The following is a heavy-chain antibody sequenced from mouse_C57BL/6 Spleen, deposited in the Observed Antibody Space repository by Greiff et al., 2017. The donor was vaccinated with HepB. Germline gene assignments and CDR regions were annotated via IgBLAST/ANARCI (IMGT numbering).Heavy chain of an antibody. Sequence: VQLQESGPGLVAPSQSLSITCTVSGFSLTSYAISWVRQPPGKGLEWLGVIWTGGGTNYNSALKSRLSISKDNSKSQVFLKMNSLQTDDTARYYCAREVYYYGSQVPGAMDYWGQGTSVTVSS. CDR1: GFSLTSYA. D-gene: IGHD1-1*01. CDR2: IWTGGGT. CDR3: AREVYYYGSQVPGAMDY. V-gene: IGHV2-9-1*01. J-gene: IGHJ4*01.